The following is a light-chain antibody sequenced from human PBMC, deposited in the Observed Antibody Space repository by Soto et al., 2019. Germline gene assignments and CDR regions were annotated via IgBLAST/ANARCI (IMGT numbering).Light chain of an antibody. Sequence: DIQMTQSPPSLSASVGDRVTITCRASQTISDYLNWYQQKPGKAPQLLIYAASSLQSGVPSRFSGTGYGTDFTLTITSLQPEDFATYYCQQSHFSLWTFGQGTKVEI. J-gene: IGKJ1*01. CDR3: QQSHFSLWT. CDR1: QTISDY. V-gene: IGKV1-39*01. CDR2: AAS.